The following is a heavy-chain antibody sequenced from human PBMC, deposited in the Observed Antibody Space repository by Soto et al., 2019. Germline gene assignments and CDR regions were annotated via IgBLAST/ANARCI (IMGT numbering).Heavy chain of an antibody. D-gene: IGHD1-7*01. J-gene: IGHJ6*02. Sequence: SVKVSCKASGGTFSSYAISWVRQAPGQGLEWMGGIIPIFGTANYAQKFQGRVTITADESTSTAYMELSSLRSEDTAVYYCARDSRNSTPLYYYGMDVWGQGTTVTVSS. V-gene: IGHV1-69*13. CDR3: ARDSRNSTPLYYYGMDV. CDR2: IIPIFGTA. CDR1: GGTFSSYA.